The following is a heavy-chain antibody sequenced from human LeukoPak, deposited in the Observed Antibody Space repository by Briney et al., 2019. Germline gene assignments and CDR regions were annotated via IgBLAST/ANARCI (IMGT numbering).Heavy chain of an antibody. V-gene: IGHV3-23*01. CDR3: TTDGGYCSSTSCTSFDY. Sequence: GGTLRLSCAASGFTFSSYGMSWVRQAPGKGLEWVSAISGSGGSTYYADSVKGRFTISRDNSKNTLYLQMNSLRAEDTAVYYCTTDGGYCSSTSCTSFDYWGQGTLVTVSS. CDR1: GFTFSSYG. J-gene: IGHJ4*02. D-gene: IGHD2-2*03. CDR2: ISGSGGST.